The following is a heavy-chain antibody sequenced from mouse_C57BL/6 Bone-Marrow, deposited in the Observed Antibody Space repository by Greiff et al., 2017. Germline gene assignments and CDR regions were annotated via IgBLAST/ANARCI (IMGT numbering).Heavy chain of an antibody. CDR3: GGDFDV. V-gene: IGHV1-9*01. J-gene: IGHJ1*03. Sequence: QVQLQQSGAELMKPGASVKLSCKATGYTFTGYWIEWVKQRPGHGLEWIGEILPGGGSTNYNEKFKGKATFTADTSSNTAYMQLSGLTAEDYAINDRGGDFDVWGTGTTVTVSS. CDR1: GYTFTGYW. CDR2: ILPGGGST.